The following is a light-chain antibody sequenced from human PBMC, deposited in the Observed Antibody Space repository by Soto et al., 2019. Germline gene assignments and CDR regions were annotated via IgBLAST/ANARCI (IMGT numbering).Light chain of an antibody. CDR3: SSYAGSNNWV. V-gene: IGLV2-8*01. CDR2: EVN. J-gene: IGLJ3*02. Sequence: QSVLTQPPSASGSPGQSVTISCTGTSSDVGGYNYVSWYQQHPGKAPKFMIYEVNKRSSGVPDRFSGSKSGNTASLTVSGLQAEDEVDYYCSSYAGSNNWVFGGGTKVTVL. CDR1: SSDVGGYNY.